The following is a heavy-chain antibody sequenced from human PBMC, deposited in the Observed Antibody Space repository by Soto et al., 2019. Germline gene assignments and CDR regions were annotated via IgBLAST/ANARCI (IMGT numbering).Heavy chain of an antibody. CDR1: GGSISGYY. D-gene: IGHD2-15*01. CDR2: IYYSGNT. Sequence: SETLSLTCTVSGGSISGYYWSWIRQPPGKGLEWIGYIYYSGNTNYNPSLKSRVTMSLDTSKNQFSLQLSSVTAADTAVYYCGRDPGYCSGGSCYPSCSDPWGQGTLVTVSS. V-gene: IGHV4-59*01. J-gene: IGHJ5*02. CDR3: GRDPGYCSGGSCYPSCSDP.